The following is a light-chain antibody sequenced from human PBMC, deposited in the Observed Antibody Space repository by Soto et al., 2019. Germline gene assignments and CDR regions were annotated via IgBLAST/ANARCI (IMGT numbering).Light chain of an antibody. J-gene: IGKJ1*01. CDR2: GTS. CDR3: QQFEDWPT. Sequence: EIVMTQSPAPLSVPPGESATLSCRARQRISSNLAWYQQKPGQAPRLLIYGTSNRATGIPDRISGSRSGTEFTLTISSLQSEDFGVYYCQQFEDWPTFGQGTKVDI. V-gene: IGKV3-15*01. CDR1: QRISSN.